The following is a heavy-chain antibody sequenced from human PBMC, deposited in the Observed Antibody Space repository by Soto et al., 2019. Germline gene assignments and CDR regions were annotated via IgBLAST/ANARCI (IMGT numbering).Heavy chain of an antibody. CDR2: ISAYNGKT. CDR1: GYTFTSYG. D-gene: IGHD6-13*01. V-gene: IGHV1-18*01. CDR3: ARDRRTIPLAAAGHFDY. J-gene: IGHJ4*02. Sequence: QVQLVQSGAEVKKPGASVKVSCKASGYTFTSYGISWVRQAPGQGLEWMGWISAYNGKTNYAQKLQGRVTMTTDTPTSTAYMELRSLRSDDTAVYYCARDRRTIPLAAAGHFDYWGQGTLVTVSS.